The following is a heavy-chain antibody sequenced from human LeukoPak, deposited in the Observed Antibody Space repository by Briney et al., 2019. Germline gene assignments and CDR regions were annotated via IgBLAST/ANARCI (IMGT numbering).Heavy chain of an antibody. D-gene: IGHD1-26*01. Sequence: GGSLRLSCAASGFTFSIYGMHWVRQAPGKGLEWVAVISYDGSNKYFADSVKGRFTISRDNSKDTLYLQMNSLRVEDTALYYCAKARNGSYPQPFDYWGQGTLVSVSS. J-gene: IGHJ4*02. CDR3: AKARNGSYPQPFDY. CDR1: GFTFSIYG. CDR2: ISYDGSNK. V-gene: IGHV3-30*18.